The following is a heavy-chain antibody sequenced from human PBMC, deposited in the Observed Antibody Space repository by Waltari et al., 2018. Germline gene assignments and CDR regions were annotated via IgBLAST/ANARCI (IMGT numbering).Heavy chain of an antibody. CDR1: GYNFPGYY. Sequence: QVQLVQSGAAVKKPGDSVKVSCKASGYNFPGYYMHRVQTAPGQGLEWRGWINPNSGGTNYAQKFQGWVTMTRDTSISTAYMELSRLRSDDTAVYYCARVRAGDSGSAFDIWGQGTMVTVSS. V-gene: IGHV1-2*04. CDR3: ARVRAGDSGSAFDI. D-gene: IGHD3-10*01. CDR2: INPNSGGT. J-gene: IGHJ3*02.